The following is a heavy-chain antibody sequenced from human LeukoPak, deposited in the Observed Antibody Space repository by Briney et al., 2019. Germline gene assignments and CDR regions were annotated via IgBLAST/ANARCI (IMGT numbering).Heavy chain of an antibody. D-gene: IGHD1-20*01. J-gene: IGHJ4*02. Sequence: PSETLSLTCTVSGGSLSSSSYYWGWLRQPPGRGLEWIGSIYYSGSTYYNPSLKSRVPISVDTSKNQFSLKLSSVTAADTAVYYCARDVTGTTTSGFDYWGQGTLVTVSS. CDR2: IYYSGST. CDR3: ARDVTGTTTSGFDY. CDR1: GGSLSSSSYY. V-gene: IGHV4-39*07.